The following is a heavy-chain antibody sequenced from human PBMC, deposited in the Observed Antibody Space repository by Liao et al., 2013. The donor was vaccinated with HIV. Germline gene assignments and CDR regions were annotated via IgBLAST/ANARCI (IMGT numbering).Heavy chain of an antibody. CDR2: IDSSGNA. CDR1: GGSFSGYY. CDR3: ARTDQYYDFWNGYENWFDP. D-gene: IGHD3-3*01. Sequence: QVQLQQWGAGLLKPSETLSLTCAVYGGSFSGYYWSWVRQPPGKGLEWIGRIDSSGNANYYSSLRGRVTLSIDTYKNQFSLRLNSVTAADTAVYYCARTDQYYDFWNGYENWFDPWGQGTLVTVSS. J-gene: IGHJ5*02. V-gene: IGHV4-59*10.